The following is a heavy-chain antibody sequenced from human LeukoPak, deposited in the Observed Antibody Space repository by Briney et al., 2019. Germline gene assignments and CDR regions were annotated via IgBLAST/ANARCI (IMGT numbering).Heavy chain of an antibody. CDR1: GFTVSSNS. CDR3: AKPLSHGSPFDY. V-gene: IGHV3-53*01. D-gene: IGHD5-24*01. J-gene: IGHJ4*02. CDR2: IYSDNT. Sequence: AGGSLRLSCTVSGFTVSSNSMSWVRQAPGKGLEWVSFIYSDNTHYSDSVKGRFTISRDNSKNTLYLQMNSLRAEDTAVYYCAKPLSHGSPFDYWGQGTLVTVSS.